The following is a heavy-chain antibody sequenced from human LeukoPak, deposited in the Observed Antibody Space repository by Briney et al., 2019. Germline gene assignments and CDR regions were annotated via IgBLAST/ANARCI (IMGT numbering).Heavy chain of an antibody. D-gene: IGHD2-2*02. Sequence: GGSLRLSCAASGFTFSSYGMHWVRQAPGKGLEWVAFIRYDGSNKYYADSVTGRFTISRDNSKNTLYLQMNSLRAEDTAVYYCAKDRRIYCSSTSCYTGDYWGQGTLVTVSS. J-gene: IGHJ4*02. CDR2: IRYDGSNK. CDR1: GFTFSSYG. CDR3: AKDRRIYCSSTSCYTGDY. V-gene: IGHV3-30*02.